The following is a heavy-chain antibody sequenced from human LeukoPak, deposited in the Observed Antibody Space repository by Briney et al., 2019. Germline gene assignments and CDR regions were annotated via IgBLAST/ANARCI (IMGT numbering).Heavy chain of an antibody. J-gene: IGHJ5*02. CDR1: GGSITSSSYY. CDR2: VYYSGNT. D-gene: IGHD3-9*01. Sequence: PSETLSLTCTVSGGSITSSSYYWGWIRQPPGKGLEWIGSVYYSGNTYYNSSLKSRVTISVDTSKNQFSLKLSSVTAADTAVYYCARAPPAYDILTGGWFDPWGQGTLVTVSS. CDR3: ARAPPAYDILTGGWFDP. V-gene: IGHV4-39*07.